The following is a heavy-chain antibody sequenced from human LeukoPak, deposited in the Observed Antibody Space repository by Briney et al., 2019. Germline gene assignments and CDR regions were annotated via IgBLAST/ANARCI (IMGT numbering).Heavy chain of an antibody. Sequence: GGSLRLSCVAYGFTLSNHNMNWVRQAPGQGLEWISYVSRSSSTIYYADSVKGRFTISRDNARNSLYLQMNRLRADDTAVYYCARDSGWELPRSPFDYWGQGNLVTVST. CDR3: ARDSGWELPRSPFDY. CDR1: GFTLSNHN. V-gene: IGHV3-48*04. D-gene: IGHD4-23*01. CDR2: VSRSSSTI. J-gene: IGHJ4*02.